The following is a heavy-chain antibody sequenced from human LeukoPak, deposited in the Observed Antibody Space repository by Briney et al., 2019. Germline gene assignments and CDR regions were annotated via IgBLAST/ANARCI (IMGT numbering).Heavy chain of an antibody. D-gene: IGHD1-26*01. Sequence: PSETLSLTCAVYGGSFSGYYWSWIRQPPGKGLEWIGEINHSGSTNYNPSLKSRVTISVDTSKNQFSLKLSSVTAADTAVYYCARETEGVGDWFDPWGQGTLVTVSS. V-gene: IGHV4-34*01. CDR2: INHSGST. J-gene: IGHJ5*02. CDR1: GGSFSGYY. CDR3: ARETEGVGDWFDP.